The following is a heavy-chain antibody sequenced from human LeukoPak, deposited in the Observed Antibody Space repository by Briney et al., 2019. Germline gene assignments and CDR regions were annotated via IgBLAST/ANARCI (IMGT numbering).Heavy chain of an antibody. V-gene: IGHV3-9*01. CDR2: INWNSGSI. CDR3: AKARDSYGDSSTFDY. Sequence: PGGFLRLSCAASGFTFDDYAMHWVRQAPGKGLEWVSGINWNSGSIGYADSVKGRFTISRDNAENSLYLQMNSLRAEDTALYYCAKARDSYGDSSTFDYWGQGTLVTVSS. CDR1: GFTFDDYA. D-gene: IGHD4-17*01. J-gene: IGHJ4*02.